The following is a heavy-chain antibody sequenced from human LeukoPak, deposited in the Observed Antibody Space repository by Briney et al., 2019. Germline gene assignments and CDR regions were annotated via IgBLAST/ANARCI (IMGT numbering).Heavy chain of an antibody. Sequence: TGGSLRLSCAASGFTFSSYAMSWVRQAPGKGLECISGFSGSGGSTYYADSVKGRFTISRDNAKNSLYLQMNSLRAEDTAVYYCARDLYSSGWYLDYYYYYYMDVWGKGTTVTISS. V-gene: IGHV3-23*01. J-gene: IGHJ6*03. CDR2: FSGSGGST. CDR3: ARDLYSSGWYLDYYYYYYMDV. CDR1: GFTFSSYA. D-gene: IGHD6-19*01.